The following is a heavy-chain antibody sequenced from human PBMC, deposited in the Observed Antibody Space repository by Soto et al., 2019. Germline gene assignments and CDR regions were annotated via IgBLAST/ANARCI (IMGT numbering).Heavy chain of an antibody. CDR2: IYYSGST. CDR3: ATLGLHISPYCYYGMDV. D-gene: IGHD5-12*01. J-gene: IGHJ6*02. Sequence: QLQLQESGPGLVKPSETLSLTCTVSGGSISSSSYYWGWIRQPPGKGLEWIGSIYYSGSTYYNPSLKSRVTISVDTSKNQFSLKLSSVTAADTAVYYCATLGLHISPYCYYGMDVWGQGTTVTVSS. CDR1: GGSISSSSYY. V-gene: IGHV4-39*01.